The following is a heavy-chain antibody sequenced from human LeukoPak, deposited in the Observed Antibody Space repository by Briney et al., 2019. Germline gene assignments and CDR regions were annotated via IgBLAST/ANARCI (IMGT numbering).Heavy chain of an antibody. CDR3: AKPVLGVRGVRASYFDY. Sequence: PGGSLRLSCAASGFTFSSYAMSWVRQAPGKGLEWVSAISGSGGSTYYAVSVKGRFTISRDNSKNTLYLQMNSLRAEDTVVYYCAKPVLGVRGVRASYFDYWGQGTLVTVSS. CDR2: ISGSGGST. J-gene: IGHJ4*02. V-gene: IGHV3-23*01. CDR1: GFTFSSYA. D-gene: IGHD3-10*01.